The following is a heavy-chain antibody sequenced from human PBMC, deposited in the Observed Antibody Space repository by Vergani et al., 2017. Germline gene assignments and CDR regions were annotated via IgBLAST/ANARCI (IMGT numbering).Heavy chain of an antibody. V-gene: IGHV1-18*04. CDR1: GYTFTSYG. CDR3: ARSVMIVVVIKQGGAFDI. Sequence: QVQLVQSGAEVKKPGASVKVSCKASGYTFTSYGISWVRQAPGQGLEWMGWISAYNGNTNYAQKLQGRVTMTTDTSTSTAYIERRSLRSDDTAVYYCARSVMIVVVIKQGGAFDIWGQGTMVTVSS. D-gene: IGHD3-22*01. J-gene: IGHJ3*02. CDR2: ISAYNGNT.